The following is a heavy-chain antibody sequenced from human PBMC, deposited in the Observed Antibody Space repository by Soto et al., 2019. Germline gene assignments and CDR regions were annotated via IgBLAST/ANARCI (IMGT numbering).Heavy chain of an antibody. Sequence: GESLKISCQGSGYGFSIHWVAWLRQMPGKGLEWVGFIYPGNSDTIYSPSFQGQVTISADLALSTTYLQWDTLKPSDTAIYFCASDSRCSGGPCPMGGFDMWGQGTMVTVSS. CDR1: GYGFSIHW. J-gene: IGHJ3*02. D-gene: IGHD2-15*01. CDR2: IYPGNSDT. V-gene: IGHV5-51*01. CDR3: ASDSRCSGGPCPMGGFDM.